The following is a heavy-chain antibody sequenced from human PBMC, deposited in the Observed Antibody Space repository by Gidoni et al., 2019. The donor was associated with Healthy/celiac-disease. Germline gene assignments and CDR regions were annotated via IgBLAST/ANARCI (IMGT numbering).Heavy chain of an antibody. CDR1: GGSISSSSYY. Sequence: QLQLQESGPGLVKPSETLSLTCTVSGGSISSSSYYWGWIRQPPGKGLEWIGSIYYSGSTYYNPSLKSRVTISVDTSKNQFSLKLSSVTAADTAVYYCAREVSGWYNYNWFDPWGQGTLVTVSS. CDR2: IYYSGST. CDR3: AREVSGWYNYNWFDP. V-gene: IGHV4-39*02. D-gene: IGHD6-19*01. J-gene: IGHJ5*02.